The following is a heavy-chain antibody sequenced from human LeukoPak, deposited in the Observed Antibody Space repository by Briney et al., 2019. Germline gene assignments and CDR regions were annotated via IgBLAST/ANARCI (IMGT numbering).Heavy chain of an antibody. D-gene: IGHD5-18*01. Sequence: SQTLSLTCVISGDSVSSNSATWNWIRQSPSRGLEWLGRTYYRSKWYNDYAVSVKSRITINPNTSKNQFSLQLNSVTPEDTAVYYCARAGTYGYYWYFALWGRGTLVTVSS. CDR1: GDSVSSNSAT. V-gene: IGHV6-1*01. J-gene: IGHJ2*01. CDR3: ARAGTYGYYWYFAL. CDR2: TYYRSKWYN.